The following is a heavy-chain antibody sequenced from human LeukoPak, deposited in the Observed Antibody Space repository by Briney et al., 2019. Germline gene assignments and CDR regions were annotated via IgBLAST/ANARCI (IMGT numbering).Heavy chain of an antibody. J-gene: IGHJ3*02. D-gene: IGHD2-8*01. CDR1: GYTFTGYY. Sequence: ASVKVSCKASGYTFTGYYMHWVRQAPGQGLEWMGRINPNSGGTNYAQKFQGRVTMTRDTSISTAYMELSRLRSDDTAAYYCARDRGDCTNGVCYTHDAFDIWGQGTMVTVSS. CDR3: ARDRGDCTNGVCYTHDAFDI. CDR2: INPNSGGT. V-gene: IGHV1-2*06.